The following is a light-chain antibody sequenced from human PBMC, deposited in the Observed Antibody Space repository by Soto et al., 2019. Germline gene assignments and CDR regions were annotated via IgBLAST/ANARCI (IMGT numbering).Light chain of an antibody. CDR1: QSVSSY. Sequence: EIVLTQSPGSLSLSPGERATLSCRASQSVSSYLAWYQQKPGQAPRLLIYGASSRASGIPDRFSGSGSGTDFTLTISRLEPEDFAVYYCQQHNSPPRTFGQGTKVDIK. J-gene: IGKJ1*01. V-gene: IGKV3-20*01. CDR2: GAS. CDR3: QQHNSPPRT.